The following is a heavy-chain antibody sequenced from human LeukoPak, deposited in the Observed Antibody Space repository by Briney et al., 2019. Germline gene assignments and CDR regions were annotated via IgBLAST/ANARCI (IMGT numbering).Heavy chain of an antibody. CDR1: GFTFRSFA. CDR3: TKGVVLTIFGMAWHAFDI. CDR2: ISGSGDST. Sequence: GGALRLSCAASGFTFRSFAVSWVRQAPGKGLEWVSVISGSGDSTYYADSVKGRFTISRDNSKNTLYLQMNSLRAEDTAIYYCTKGVVLTIFGMAWHAFDIWGQGTMVTVS. D-gene: IGHD3-3*01. V-gene: IGHV3-23*01. J-gene: IGHJ3*02.